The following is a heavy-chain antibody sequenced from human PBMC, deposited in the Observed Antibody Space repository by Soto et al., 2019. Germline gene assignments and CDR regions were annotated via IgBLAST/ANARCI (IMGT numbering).Heavy chain of an antibody. Sequence: QVQLVQSGAEVKKPGASVKVSCKASGYTFTSYYMHWVRQAPGQGLEWMGIINPSGGSTSYAQKFQGRVTMTRATSTSTVYMGLSSLRSEDTAVYYCARVYPSDTRYGYVGNNWFDPWGQGTLVTVSS. CDR1: GYTFTSYY. D-gene: IGHD5-18*01. V-gene: IGHV1-46*03. J-gene: IGHJ5*02. CDR3: ARVYPSDTRYGYVGNNWFDP. CDR2: INPSGGST.